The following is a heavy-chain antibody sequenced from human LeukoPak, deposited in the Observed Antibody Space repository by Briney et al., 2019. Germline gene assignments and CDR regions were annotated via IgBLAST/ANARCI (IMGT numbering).Heavy chain of an antibody. CDR3: TDPGGIPNLDY. J-gene: IGHJ4*02. D-gene: IGHD2-15*01. V-gene: IGHV3-15*05. CDR1: GFPFDDAW. CDR2: IKTKTYGTTT. Sequence: TGGSLRLSCVASGFPFDDAWMSWVRQAPGKGLEWVGFIKTKTYGTTTDYAAPVKGRFTISRDDSRNTVSLQMNNLKVEDTGRYYCTDPGGIPNLDYWGQGTQVIVSA.